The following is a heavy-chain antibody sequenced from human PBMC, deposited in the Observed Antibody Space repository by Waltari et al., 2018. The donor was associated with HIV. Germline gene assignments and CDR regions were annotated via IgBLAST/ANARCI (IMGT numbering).Heavy chain of an antibody. Sequence: QVRLQQWGAGLLKPSETLSLTCAVYGVSFSGGYFSGYYWRWLRQPPGTGLELIGEIFPTGRPNYNPSLKSRVTISVATSKNQFSLKLSSVTAADTAVYYCAREGRYCSGGSCYSDAFDIWGQGTMVTVSS. V-gene: IGHV4-34*12. J-gene: IGHJ3*02. D-gene: IGHD2-15*01. CDR3: AREGRYCSGGSCYSDAFDI. CDR1: GVSFSGGYFSGYY. CDR2: IFPTGRP.